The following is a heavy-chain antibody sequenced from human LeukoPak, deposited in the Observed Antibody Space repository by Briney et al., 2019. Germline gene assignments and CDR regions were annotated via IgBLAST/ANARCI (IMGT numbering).Heavy chain of an antibody. D-gene: IGHD5-12*01. CDR2: IHYGGTT. CDR1: GGSMSGYY. V-gene: IGHV4-59*01. Sequence: ETLSLTCTVSGGSMSGYYWSWIRQPPGKGLEWIGYIHYGGTTNYNPSLKSRVTISLDTSRNQFSLKLRSVTTADTAVYYCARRRVYSGSGEFDFWGQGTLVTVSS. CDR3: ARRRVYSGSGEFDF. J-gene: IGHJ4*02.